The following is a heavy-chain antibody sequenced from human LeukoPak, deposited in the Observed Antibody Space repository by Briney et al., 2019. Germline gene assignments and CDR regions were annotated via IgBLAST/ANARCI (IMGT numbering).Heavy chain of an antibody. D-gene: IGHD5-12*01. CDR2: IHYGGTT. CDR1: GGSMSGYY. V-gene: IGHV4-59*01. Sequence: ETLSLTCTVSGGSMSGYYWSWIRQPPGKGLEWIGYIHYGGTTNYNPSLKSRVTISLDTSRNQFSLKLRSVTTADTAVYYCARRRVYSGSGEFDFWGQGTLVTVSS. CDR3: ARRRVYSGSGEFDF. J-gene: IGHJ4*02.